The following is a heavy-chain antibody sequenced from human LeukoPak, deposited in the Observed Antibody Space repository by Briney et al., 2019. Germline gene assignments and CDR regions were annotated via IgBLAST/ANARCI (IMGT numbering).Heavy chain of an antibody. CDR1: GGSISSGGYY. D-gene: IGHD3-22*01. J-gene: IGHJ4*02. Sequence: SETLSLTCTVSGGSISSGGYYWSWIRQHPGKGLEWIGYIYYSGSTYYNPSLKSRVTISVDTSKNQFSLKLSPVTAADTAVYYCASAYYYDSSGYPDWGQGTLVTVSS. V-gene: IGHV4-31*03. CDR2: IYYSGST. CDR3: ASAYYYDSSGYPD.